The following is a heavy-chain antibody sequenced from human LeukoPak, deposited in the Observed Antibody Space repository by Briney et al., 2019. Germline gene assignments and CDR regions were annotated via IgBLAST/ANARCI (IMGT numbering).Heavy chain of an antibody. CDR2: ISASGGST. Sequence: ETLSLTCTVSGGSISSYYWSWVRQAPGKGLEWVSGISASGGSTYYADSVKGRFTISRDNSKNTLHLQMTSLRAEDTAVYNCAKIVDMWGQGTTVIVSS. J-gene: IGHJ3*02. CDR1: GGSISSYY. CDR3: AKIVDM. D-gene: IGHD1-26*01. V-gene: IGHV3-23*01.